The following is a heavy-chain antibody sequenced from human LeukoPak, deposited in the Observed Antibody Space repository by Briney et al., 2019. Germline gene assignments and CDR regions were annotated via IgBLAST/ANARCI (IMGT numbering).Heavy chain of an antibody. Sequence: SETLSLTCTVSGGSISTYYWNWIRQPPGKGLEWIGYIYYSGSTNYNPSLKSRVTISVDTSKNHFSLKLSSVTAADTAVYYCARAPGGNAGDFQHWGQGTLVTVSS. CDR2: IYYSGST. J-gene: IGHJ1*01. D-gene: IGHD4-23*01. CDR1: GGSISTYY. V-gene: IGHV4-59*01. CDR3: ARAPGGNAGDFQH.